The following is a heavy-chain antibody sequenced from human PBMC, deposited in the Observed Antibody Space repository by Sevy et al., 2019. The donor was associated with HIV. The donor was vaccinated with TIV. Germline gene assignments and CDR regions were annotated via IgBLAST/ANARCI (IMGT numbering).Heavy chain of an antibody. J-gene: IGHJ4*02. CDR2: IYAVGNT. CDR3: VRETVDVYNL. CDR1: GFTVSNNY. V-gene: IGHV3-53*01. Sequence: GGSLRLSCAASGFTVSNNYISWVRQAPGKGLEWVLAIYAVGNTYFAHSVKGQFTVSRDNSKNTVYLQMNSLRAEYTAMYYCVRETVDVYNLWGQGTLVTVSS. D-gene: IGHD1-1*01.